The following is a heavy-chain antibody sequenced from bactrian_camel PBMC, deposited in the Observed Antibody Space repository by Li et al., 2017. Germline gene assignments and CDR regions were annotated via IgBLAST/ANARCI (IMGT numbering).Heavy chain of an antibody. J-gene: IGHJ6*01. Sequence: VQLVESGGGLVQPGGSLRISCEASGFTVSAYAMSWVRQAPGKGLEWISVIHRGGTITYYADSVKDRFTISKDNAKNTLYLDMNSLKPEDTAMYYCAASWNLGRDITTPSDFAVWGQGTQVTVS. V-gene: IGHV3S31*01. CDR1: GFTVSAYA. CDR2: IHRGGTIT. D-gene: IGHD3*01. CDR3: AASWNLGRDITTPSDFAV.